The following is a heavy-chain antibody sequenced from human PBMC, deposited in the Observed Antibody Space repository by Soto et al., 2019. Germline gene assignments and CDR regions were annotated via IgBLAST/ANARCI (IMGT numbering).Heavy chain of an antibody. Sequence: PGGSLRLSCAASGFTFSSSAISWVRQAPGKGLEWVSLISGSGGTTFYADSVKGRFTMSRDNSKNMLYVQMNSLSAEDTAVYYCAMGLAAAGPFDYWGQGTLGTVS. CDR3: AMGLAAAGPFDY. V-gene: IGHV3-23*01. CDR2: ISGSGGTT. J-gene: IGHJ4*02. D-gene: IGHD6-13*01. CDR1: GFTFSSSA.